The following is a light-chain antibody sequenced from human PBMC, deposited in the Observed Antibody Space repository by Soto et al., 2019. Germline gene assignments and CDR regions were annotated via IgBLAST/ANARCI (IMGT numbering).Light chain of an antibody. CDR2: EVS. Sequence: QSALTQPASVSGSPGQSITISCTGTSSDVGGYNYVSWHQQHPGKAPKLMIYEVSNRPSGVSNRFSGSKSGNTASLTISGLQAEDEADYYCSSYTSSSTLVFGTGTQLTVL. V-gene: IGLV2-14*01. CDR1: SSDVGGYNY. J-gene: IGLJ1*01. CDR3: SSYTSSSTLV.